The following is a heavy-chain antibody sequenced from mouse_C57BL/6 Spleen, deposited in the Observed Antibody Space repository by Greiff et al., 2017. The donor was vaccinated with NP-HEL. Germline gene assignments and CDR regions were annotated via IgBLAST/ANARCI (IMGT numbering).Heavy chain of an antibody. Sequence: QVQLQQSGAELVRPGTSVKVSCKASGYAFTNYLIEWVKQRPGQGLEWIGVINPGCGGTNYNEKFTGKATLTADKSSSTAYMQLSSLTSEDSAVYFCARSGDWVDYWGQGTTLTVSS. V-gene: IGHV1-54*01. CDR2: INPGCGGT. D-gene: IGHD4-1*01. CDR1: GYAFTNYL. CDR3: ARSGDWVDY. J-gene: IGHJ2*01.